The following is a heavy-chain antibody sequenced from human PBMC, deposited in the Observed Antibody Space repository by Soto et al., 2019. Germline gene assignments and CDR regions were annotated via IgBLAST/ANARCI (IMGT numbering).Heavy chain of an antibody. V-gene: IGHV1-18*01. CDR1: GYGFTTYG. Sequence: QVHLVQSGAEVQKPGASVKVSCKGSGYGFTTYGITWVRQAPGQGLEWMGWISAHNGNPNYAQKLQVRITGTRDTSTITAYMELRSLRSDGAAVYYCARGRYGDYWGQGALVTVSS. CDR2: ISAHNGNP. CDR3: ARGRYGDY. J-gene: IGHJ4*02. D-gene: IGHD1-1*01.